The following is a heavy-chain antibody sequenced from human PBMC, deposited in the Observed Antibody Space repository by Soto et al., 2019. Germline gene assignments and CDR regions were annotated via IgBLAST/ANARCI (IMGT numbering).Heavy chain of an antibody. CDR1: GFTFSGFG. Sequence: GGSLRLSCAASGFTFSGFGMHWVRQAPGKGLEWVAIIWYDGSDKYYADSVKGRFTISRDNSKNTLYMQMNSLRAEDTAVYHCAFGNLSYYFDYWGQGTPVTVSS. V-gene: IGHV3-33*01. D-gene: IGHD3-16*01. J-gene: IGHJ4*02. CDR3: AFGNLSYYFDY. CDR2: IWYDGSDK.